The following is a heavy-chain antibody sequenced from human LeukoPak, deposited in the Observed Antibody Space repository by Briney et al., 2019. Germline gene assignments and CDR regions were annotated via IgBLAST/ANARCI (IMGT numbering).Heavy chain of an antibody. CDR3: ARIRAAMSTGDAFDF. CDR2: TSYDGSNR. J-gene: IGHJ3*01. Sequence: GRSLRLSCTASGFSLSNYAMYWLRQAPGKGPEWVAVTSYDGSNRYYADSVRGRFTISRDNSENSLYLQMDSLRFEDTAVYYCARIRAAMSTGDAFDFWGQGTIVIVSS. V-gene: IGHV3-30-3*01. CDR1: GFSLSNYA. D-gene: IGHD6-25*01.